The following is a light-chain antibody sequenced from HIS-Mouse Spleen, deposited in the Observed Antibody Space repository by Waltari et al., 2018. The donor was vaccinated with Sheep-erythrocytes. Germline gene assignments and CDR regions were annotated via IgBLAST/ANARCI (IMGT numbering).Light chain of an antibody. CDR1: SSDVGGYNY. V-gene: IGLV2-8*01. J-gene: IGLJ3*02. CDR2: EVS. CDR3: SAYAGSNNLV. Sequence: QSALTQPPSASGSPGQSVTISCTGTSSDVGGYNYLSWYQQHPGNAPKLMIYEVSKRPSGFPAGFSCSKSGNTASLTVSGLQAEYEADYYCSAYAGSNNLVFGGGTKLTVL.